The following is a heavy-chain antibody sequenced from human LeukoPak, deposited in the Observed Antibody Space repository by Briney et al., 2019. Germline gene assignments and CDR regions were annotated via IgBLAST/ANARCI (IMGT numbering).Heavy chain of an antibody. V-gene: IGHV1-18*01. CDR1: GYTFSRYG. D-gene: IGHD5/OR15-5a*01. J-gene: IGHJ3*02. CDR2: ISDSGNT. CDR3: VRDESVFDI. Sequence: GASVKVSCRASGYTFSRYGISWVRQAPGQGLEWMGWISDSGNTNYAQKLQGRVTMTTDTSSTTAYMELRSLRSDDTAMYYCVRDESVFDIWGQGTMVTVSS.